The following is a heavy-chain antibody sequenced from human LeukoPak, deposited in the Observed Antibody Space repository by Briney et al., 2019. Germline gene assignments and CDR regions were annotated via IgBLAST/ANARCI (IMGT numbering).Heavy chain of an antibody. CDR1: GFTFSSYA. CDR3: AKDYGGNPFDY. D-gene: IGHD4-23*01. Sequence: GGSLRLSCAASGFTFSSYAMSWVRQAPGKGLEWVSAISGSGGSTYYADSVKGRFAISRDNSKNTLYLQMSSLRAEDTAVYYCAKDYGGNPFDYWGQGTLVTVSS. V-gene: IGHV3-23*01. CDR2: ISGSGGST. J-gene: IGHJ4*02.